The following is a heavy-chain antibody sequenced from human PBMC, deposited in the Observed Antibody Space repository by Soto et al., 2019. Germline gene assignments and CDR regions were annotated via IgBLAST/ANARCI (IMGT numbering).Heavy chain of an antibody. CDR3: ARALYCSSTSCYLTYDY. CDR2: IYSGGST. D-gene: IGHD2-2*01. CDR1: GFTVSSNY. V-gene: IGHV3-66*01. Sequence: GGSLRLSCAASGFTVSSNYMNWVRQAPGKGLEWVSVIYSGGSTYYADSVKGRFTISRDNSKNTVYLQMNSLRAEDTAVYYCARALYCSSTSCYLTYDYWGQGTLVTVSS. J-gene: IGHJ4*02.